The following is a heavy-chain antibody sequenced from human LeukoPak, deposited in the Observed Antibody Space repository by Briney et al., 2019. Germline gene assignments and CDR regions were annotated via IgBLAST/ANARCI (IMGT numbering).Heavy chain of an antibody. Sequence: GGSLRLSCAASGFTFSNAWMSWVRQAPGKGLEWVANIKQDGSEKYYVDSVKGRFTISRDNAKNSLYLQMNSLRAEDTAVYYCARLRYSSGWYYFDYWGQGTLVTVSS. CDR2: IKQDGSEK. CDR3: ARLRYSSGWYYFDY. D-gene: IGHD6-19*01. V-gene: IGHV3-7*01. J-gene: IGHJ4*02. CDR1: GFTFSNAW.